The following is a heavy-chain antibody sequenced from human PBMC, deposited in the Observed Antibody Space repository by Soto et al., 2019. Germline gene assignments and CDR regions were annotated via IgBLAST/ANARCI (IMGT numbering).Heavy chain of an antibody. J-gene: IGHJ6*03. CDR1: GGSISSYY. D-gene: IGHD6-13*01. CDR2: IYYSGST. V-gene: IGHV4-59*01. CDR3: ESLTSSGIAAAGTFRYYYYYMDV. Sequence: QVQLQESGPGLVKPSETLSLTCTVSGGSISSYYWSWIRQPPGKGLEWIGYIYYSGSTNYNPSLKSRVTISVDTSKNQFSLKMSSVTAADTAVYYCESLTSSGIAAAGTFRYYYYYMDVWGKGTTVTVSS.